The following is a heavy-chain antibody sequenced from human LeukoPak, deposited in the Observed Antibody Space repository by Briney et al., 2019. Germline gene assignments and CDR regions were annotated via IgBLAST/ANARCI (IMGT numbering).Heavy chain of an antibody. CDR1: GITFSTYG. V-gene: IGHV3-30*03. CDR3: ARDFAMIVTD. D-gene: IGHD3-22*01. Sequence: GGSLRLSCAASGITFSTYGMHWVRRAPGKGLEWVAVISYDGSNKYYADSVKGRFTISRDNSKNTLYLQMNSLRAEDTAVYYCARDFAMIVTDWGQGTLVTVSS. J-gene: IGHJ4*02. CDR2: ISYDGSNK.